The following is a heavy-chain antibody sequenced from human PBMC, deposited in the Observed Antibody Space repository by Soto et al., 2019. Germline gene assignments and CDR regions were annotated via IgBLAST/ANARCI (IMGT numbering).Heavy chain of an antibody. CDR1: GFTSTSSA. CDR3: AADVDCSSSSCYPYAFDI. J-gene: IGHJ3*02. V-gene: IGHV1-58*01. CDR2: IVVGSGDT. Sequence: SVKVSCKASGFTSTSSAVQWVRQARGQRLEWIGWIVVGSGDTNYAQKFQERVTMTRDTSTSTAYMELSSLRSEDTAVYYCAADVDCSSSSCYPYAFDIWGQGTMVTVSS. D-gene: IGHD2-2*01.